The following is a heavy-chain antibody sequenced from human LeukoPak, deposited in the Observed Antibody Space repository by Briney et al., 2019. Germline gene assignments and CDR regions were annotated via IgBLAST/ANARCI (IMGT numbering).Heavy chain of an antibody. J-gene: IGHJ2*01. CDR1: GGSISNYY. CDR3: ARDSRPKLPHWYFDL. Sequence: SETLSLTCTVSGGSISNYYWSWIRQPAGKGLEWIGRIYTSGSTNYNPSLESRVIMSVDTSKNQFSLKLSSVTAADTAVYYCARDSRPKLPHWYFDLWGRGTLVTVSS. CDR2: IYTSGST. D-gene: IGHD1-1*01. V-gene: IGHV4-4*07.